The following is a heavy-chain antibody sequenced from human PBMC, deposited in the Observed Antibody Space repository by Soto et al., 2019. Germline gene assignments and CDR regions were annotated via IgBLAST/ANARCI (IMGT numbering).Heavy chain of an antibody. CDR1: GGTFSSYA. J-gene: IGHJ4*02. D-gene: IGHD3-22*01. CDR2: IIPIFGTA. CDR3: ARDPGDYDSSGYYPYYFDY. V-gene: IGHV1-69*01. Sequence: QVQLVQSGAEVKKPGSSVKVSCKASGGTFSSYAISWVRQAPGQGLEWMGGIIPIFGTANYAQKFQGRVTITADESTSTAYMELRSLRSEDTAVYYCARDPGDYDSSGYYPYYFDYWGQGTLVTVSS.